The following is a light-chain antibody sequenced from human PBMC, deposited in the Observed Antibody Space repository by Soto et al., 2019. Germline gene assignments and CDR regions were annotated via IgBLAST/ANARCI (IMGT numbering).Light chain of an antibody. CDR1: QSISSW. V-gene: IGKV1-5*01. CDR2: DAS. J-gene: IGKJ1*01. Sequence: DIQMTQSPSTLSAAVVDRVTITCRASQSISSWLAWYQQKPGKAPKLLIYDASSFESGVPSRFSGSGSGTQFTLTISSLQPDDFATYDCQQYNSYSTFGQGTKVEIK. CDR3: QQYNSYST.